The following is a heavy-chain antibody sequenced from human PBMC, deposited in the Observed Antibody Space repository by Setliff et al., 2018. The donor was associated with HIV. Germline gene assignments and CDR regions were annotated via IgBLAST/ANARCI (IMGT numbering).Heavy chain of an antibody. D-gene: IGHD3-10*01. J-gene: IGHJ5*02. Sequence: GESLKISCKGSGYSFTSYWITWVRQMPGKGLEWMGRIDPSDSYTNYSPSLQGHVTIPVDKSISTAYLQWSSLKASDTAMYYCARAYGSGSYYNLGGFDPWGQGTLVTVSS. CDR1: GYSFTSYW. CDR2: IDPSDSYT. CDR3: ARAYGSGSYYNLGGFDP. V-gene: IGHV5-10-1*01.